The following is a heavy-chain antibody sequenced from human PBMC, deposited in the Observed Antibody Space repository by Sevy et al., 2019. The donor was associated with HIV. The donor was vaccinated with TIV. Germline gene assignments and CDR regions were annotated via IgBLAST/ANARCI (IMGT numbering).Heavy chain of an antibody. V-gene: IGHV3-30-3*01. CDR3: AGEEVFLWFGELPPWYFDY. Sequence: GGSLRLSCAASGFTFSSYAMHWVRQAPGKGLEWVAVISYDGSNKYYADSVKGRFTISRDNSKNTLYLQMNSLRAEDTAVYYCAGEEVFLWFGELPPWYFDYWGQGTLVTVSS. J-gene: IGHJ4*02. CDR1: GFTFSSYA. D-gene: IGHD3-10*01. CDR2: ISYDGSNK.